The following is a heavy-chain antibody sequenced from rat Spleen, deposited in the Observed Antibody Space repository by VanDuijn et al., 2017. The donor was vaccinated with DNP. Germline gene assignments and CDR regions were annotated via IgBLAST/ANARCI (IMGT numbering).Heavy chain of an antibody. J-gene: IGHJ2*01. V-gene: IGHV5-27*01. CDR3: TRGVYYGSSWAFDY. CDR2: ITSSGGST. Sequence: EVQLVESGGGLVQPGRSLKLSCAASEFTFSKSDVAWVRQAPTRGLEWVASITSSGGSTYYPDSVKGRFTVSRDNANRTLYLQMDSLRSEDTATYYCTRGVYYGSSWAFDYWGHGVMVTVSS. D-gene: IGHD1-6*01. CDR1: EFTFSKSD.